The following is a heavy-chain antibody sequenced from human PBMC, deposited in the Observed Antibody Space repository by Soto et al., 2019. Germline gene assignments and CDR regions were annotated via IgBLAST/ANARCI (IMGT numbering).Heavy chain of an antibody. CDR3: AKDFREKRIFRSKWHGPDQ. Sequence: QVHLVESGGGVVQPGGSLRLSCEASGFTFSSFGMHWVRQAPGKGLEWVAFTLFDGSKKYYADSVQGRFTISRDNSKNTLYLQMNSQRTEDTTIYYCAKDFREKRIFRSKWHGPDQWGQGTLVIVSS. CDR2: TLFDGSKK. J-gene: IGHJ4*02. V-gene: IGHV3-30*18. CDR1: GFTFSSFG. D-gene: IGHD2-15*01.